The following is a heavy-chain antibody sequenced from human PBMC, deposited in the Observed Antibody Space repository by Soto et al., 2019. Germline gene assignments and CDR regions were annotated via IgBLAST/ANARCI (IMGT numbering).Heavy chain of an antibody. V-gene: IGHV4-30-4*01. J-gene: IGHJ3*02. CDR1: GGSISSGDYY. CDR2: IYYSGST. CDR3: ARDATAHDYGDYDAFDI. Sequence: QVQLQESGPGLVKPSQTLSLTCTVSGGSISSGDYYWSWIRQPPGKGLEWIGYIYYSGSTYYNPSLNSRVTISVDTSKNQVSLKLSSVTAADTAVYYCARDATAHDYGDYDAFDIWGQGTMVTVSS. D-gene: IGHD4-17*01.